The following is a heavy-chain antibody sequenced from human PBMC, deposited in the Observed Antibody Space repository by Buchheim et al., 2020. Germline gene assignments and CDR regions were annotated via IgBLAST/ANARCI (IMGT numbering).Heavy chain of an antibody. CDR1: GVSIHNYY. J-gene: IGHJ5*02. V-gene: IGHV4-59*01. D-gene: IGHD3-10*01. CDR2: IYYTGDS. CDR3: ARSSQRVGFTHLNNWFDP. Sequence: QVQVQESGPGLVKPSETLSLTCTVSGVSIHNYYWNWVRQSPGKGLEWIGRIYYTGDSNSNPSLKNRVTMSVDPSKNQLSLTLISVTAADTAVYYCARSSQRVGFTHLNNWFDPWGQGTL.